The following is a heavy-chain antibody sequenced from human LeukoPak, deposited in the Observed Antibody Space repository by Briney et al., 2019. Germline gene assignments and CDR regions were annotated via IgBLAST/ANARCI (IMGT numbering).Heavy chain of an antibody. CDR1: GFTFSSYS. D-gene: IGHD3-16*01. J-gene: IGHJ4*02. Sequence: GGSLRLSCAASGFTFSSYSMNWVRQAPGKGLEWVSSISSSSSYIYYADSVKGRFTISRDNAKNSLYLQMSSLRAEDTAVYYCARMPTLSKNYWGQGTLVTVSS. CDR2: ISSSSSYI. CDR3: ARMPTLSKNY. V-gene: IGHV3-21*01.